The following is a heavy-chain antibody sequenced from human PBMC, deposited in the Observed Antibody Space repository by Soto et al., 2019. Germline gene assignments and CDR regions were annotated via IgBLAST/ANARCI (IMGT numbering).Heavy chain of an antibody. V-gene: IGHV1-2*02. CDR2: IDPLGGYT. CDR1: GYSFTAYY. D-gene: IGHD6-19*01. J-gene: IGHJ4*02. CDR3: ARAPGGAGTH. Sequence: QVQLVQSGAEVKKPGASVKVSCKASGYSFTAYYIHWVRQAPGQGLEWVGWIDPLGGYTQSTKTFQGRVTMTRDTSITSAYLELSSLKSDDTAVYYCARAPGGAGTHWGQGTLVSVSS.